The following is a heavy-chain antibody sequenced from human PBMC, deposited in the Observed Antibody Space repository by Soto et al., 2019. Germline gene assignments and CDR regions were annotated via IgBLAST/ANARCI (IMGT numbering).Heavy chain of an antibody. J-gene: IGHJ4*02. Sequence: SVKVSCKASGGTFSSYAISWVRQAPGQGLEWMGGIIPIFGTANYAQKFQGRVTITADESTSTAYMELSSLRSEDTAVYHCASGRGYSYGAFDYWGQGTPVTVSS. D-gene: IGHD5-18*01. CDR2: IIPIFGTA. CDR1: GGTFSSYA. V-gene: IGHV1-69*13. CDR3: ASGRGYSYGAFDY.